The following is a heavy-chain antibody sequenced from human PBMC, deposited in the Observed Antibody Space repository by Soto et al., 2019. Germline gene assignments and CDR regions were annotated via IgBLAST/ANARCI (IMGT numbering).Heavy chain of an antibody. Sequence: GGSLRLSCAASGFSFSRHGMHWVRQAPGKGLEWVAVISYDGSNQDYADSVKGRFSISRDNSKNTVYLQMNSLRVEDSAVYYCARDRSSSYYYYGMDLWGQGTTVTVSS. CDR1: GFSFSRHG. CDR3: ARDRSSSYYYYGMDL. J-gene: IGHJ6*02. D-gene: IGHD6-19*01. V-gene: IGHV3-30-3*01. CDR2: ISYDGSNQ.